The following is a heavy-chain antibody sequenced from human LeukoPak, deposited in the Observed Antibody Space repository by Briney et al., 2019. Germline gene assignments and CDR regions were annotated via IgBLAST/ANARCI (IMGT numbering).Heavy chain of an antibody. J-gene: IGHJ3*02. D-gene: IGHD1-26*01. Sequence: PGGSLRLSCAASGFTVSSNYMSWVRQAPEKGLEWVSVIYSDGNTYYADSVKGRFTISRDNSKNTLYLQMNSLRAEDTAVYYCARDLSGRGDAFDIWGQGTMVTVSS. CDR3: ARDLSGRGDAFDI. V-gene: IGHV3-53*01. CDR1: GFTVSSNY. CDR2: IYSDGNT.